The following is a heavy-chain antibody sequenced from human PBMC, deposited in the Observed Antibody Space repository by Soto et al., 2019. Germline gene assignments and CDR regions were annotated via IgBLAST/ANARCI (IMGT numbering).Heavy chain of an antibody. CDR1: GGSISSSGYY. D-gene: IGHD3-22*01. Sequence: PSETLSLTCTVSGGSISSSGYYWSWIRQHPGKGLEWIGYIYYSGSTYYNPSLKSRVTISVDTSKNQFSLKLSSVTAADTAVYYCARLRPKSLYYYDSSGYYPDYWGQGTLVTVSS. CDR2: IYYSGST. J-gene: IGHJ4*02. CDR3: ARLRPKSLYYYDSSGYYPDY. V-gene: IGHV4-31*03.